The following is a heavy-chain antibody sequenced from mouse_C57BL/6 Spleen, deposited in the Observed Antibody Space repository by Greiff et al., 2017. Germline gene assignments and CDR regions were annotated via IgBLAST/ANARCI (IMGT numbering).Heavy chain of an antibody. Sequence: EVMLVESGEGLVKPGGSLKLSCAASGFTFSSYAMSWVRQTPEKRLEWVAYISSGGDYIYYADTVKGRFTISRDNARNTLYLQMSSLKSEDTAMYYCTRGVLDYDQYYYAMDYWGQGTSVTVSS. J-gene: IGHJ4*01. CDR3: TRGVLDYDQYYYAMDY. D-gene: IGHD2-4*01. CDR2: ISSGGDYI. CDR1: GFTFSSYA. V-gene: IGHV5-9-1*02.